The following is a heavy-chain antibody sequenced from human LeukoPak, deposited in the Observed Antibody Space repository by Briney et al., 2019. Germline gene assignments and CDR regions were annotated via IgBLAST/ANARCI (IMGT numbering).Heavy chain of an antibody. CDR3: ARARYSYGYWAYFDY. CDR1: GFTFSSYW. D-gene: IGHD5-18*01. J-gene: IGHJ4*02. Sequence: GGSLRLSCAASGFTFSSYWMSWVRQAPGKGLEWVANINQDGSEKYYVDSVKGRFTISRDNAKNSLYLQMNSLRAEDTAVYYCARARYSYGYWAYFDYWGQGTLVTVSS. V-gene: IGHV3-7*01. CDR2: INQDGSEK.